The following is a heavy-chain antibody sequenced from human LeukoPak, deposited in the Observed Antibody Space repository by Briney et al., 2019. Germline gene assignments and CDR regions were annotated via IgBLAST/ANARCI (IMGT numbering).Heavy chain of an antibody. V-gene: IGHV3-23*01. J-gene: IGHJ3*02. D-gene: IGHD1-26*01. CDR3: AKDLDSGSYGSAFDI. Sequence: GGSLRLSCAASGFTFSSYGMSWVRQAPGKGLEWVSAISGSGGSTYYADSVKGRFTISGDNSKNTLYLQMNSLRAEDTAVYYCAKDLDSGSYGSAFDIWGQGTMVTVSS. CDR2: ISGSGGST. CDR1: GFTFSSYG.